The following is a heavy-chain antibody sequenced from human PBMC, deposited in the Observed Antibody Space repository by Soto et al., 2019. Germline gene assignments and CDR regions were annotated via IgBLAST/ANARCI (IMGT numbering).Heavy chain of an antibody. CDR2: ISYDGSNK. Sequence: QPGGSLRLSCAASGFTFCSYGMHWVRQAPGKGLEWVAVISYDGSNKYYADSVKGRFTISRDNSKNTLYLQMNSLRAEDTAVYYCAKDLFAEDLYYFDYWGQGTLVTVSS. J-gene: IGHJ4*02. V-gene: IGHV3-30*18. CDR3: AKDLFAEDLYYFDY. D-gene: IGHD3-16*01. CDR1: GFTFCSYG.